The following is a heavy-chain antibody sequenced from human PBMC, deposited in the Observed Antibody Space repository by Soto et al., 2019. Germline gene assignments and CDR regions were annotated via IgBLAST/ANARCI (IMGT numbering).Heavy chain of an antibody. Sequence: GGSLRLSCAASGFTFSSYIMHCVRRAPGRGLVWVSRINSDGSSSAYADAVKGRFTISRDNAKNTLYLQMNSLRGEDTAVYYCAREVAPTALPPSSLMDLWGQGTTVTVSS. CDR2: INSDGSSS. D-gene: IGHD2-2*01. CDR3: AREVAPTALPPSSLMDL. J-gene: IGHJ6*02. CDR1: GFTFSSYI. V-gene: IGHV3-74*01.